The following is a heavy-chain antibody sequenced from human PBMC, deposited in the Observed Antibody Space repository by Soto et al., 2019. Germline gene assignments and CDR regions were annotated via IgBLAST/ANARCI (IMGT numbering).Heavy chain of an antibody. Sequence: ASVKVSCKASGYTFTSYAMHWVRQAPGQRLEWMGWINAGNGNTKYSQKFQGRVTITRDTSASTAYMELSSLRSEDTAVYYCARDGSDIVVVPAANWTWFDPWGQGTLLTVSS. CDR1: GYTFTSYA. CDR2: INAGNGNT. D-gene: IGHD2-2*01. J-gene: IGHJ5*02. CDR3: ARDGSDIVVVPAANWTWFDP. V-gene: IGHV1-3*01.